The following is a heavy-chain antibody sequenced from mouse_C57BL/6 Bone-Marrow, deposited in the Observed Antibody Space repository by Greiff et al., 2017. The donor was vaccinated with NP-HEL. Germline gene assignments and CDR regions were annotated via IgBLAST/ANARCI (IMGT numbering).Heavy chain of an antibody. D-gene: IGHD1-1*01. J-gene: IGHJ1*03. CDR1: GYTFTSYW. V-gene: IGHV1-55*01. CDR3: ARGSYGSSSYWYFDV. Sequence: QVQLQQSGAELVKPGASVKMSCKASGYTFTSYWITWVKQRPGQGLEWIGDIYPGSGSTNYNEKFKSKATLTVDTSSSTAYMQLSSLTSEDSAVYYCARGSYGSSSYWYFDVWGTGTTVTVSS. CDR2: IYPGSGST.